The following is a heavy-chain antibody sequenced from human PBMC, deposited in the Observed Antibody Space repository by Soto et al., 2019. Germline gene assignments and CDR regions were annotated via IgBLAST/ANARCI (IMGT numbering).Heavy chain of an antibody. J-gene: IGHJ4*02. CDR3: ARGLTSTTFDY. CDR1: GYTFSSYT. CDR2: ISAYNGNT. V-gene: IGHV1-18*01. D-gene: IGHD1-1*01. Sequence: PSVKVSWKAAGYTFSSYTSHWGSQAPGQRLEWMGWISAYNGNTKYSQKLQGRVTMTTDTSTSTAYMELRSLRSDDTAVYYCARGLTSTTFDYWGQGTLVTVSS.